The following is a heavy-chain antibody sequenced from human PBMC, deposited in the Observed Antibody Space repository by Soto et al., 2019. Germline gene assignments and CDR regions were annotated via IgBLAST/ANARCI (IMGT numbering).Heavy chain of an antibody. CDR3: ARGISYDVSGCLDH. CDR1: EFTVSNNY. Sequence: HPGGSLRLSCAASEFTVSNNYMSWVRQAPGKGLEWVSVIYSGGSTFYADSVKGRFTISRDNSKNTLYLQMNSLRAEDTAVYYCARGISYDVSGCLDHWGQGTLVTVSS. CDR2: IYSGGST. D-gene: IGHD3-22*01. V-gene: IGHV3-53*01. J-gene: IGHJ4*02.